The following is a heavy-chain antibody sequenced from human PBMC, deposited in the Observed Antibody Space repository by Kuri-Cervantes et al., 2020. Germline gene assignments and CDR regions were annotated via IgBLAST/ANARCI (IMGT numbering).Heavy chain of an antibody. J-gene: IGHJ4*02. D-gene: IGHD3-22*01. CDR3: ARSGYYDSSGSVDY. Sequence: SVKVSCKASGGTFSSYAISWVRQAPGQGLEWMGGIIPIFGTANYAQKFQGRVTITADESTSTAYMELSSLRSEDTAVYYCARSGYYDSSGSVDYWGQGTLVTVS. V-gene: IGHV1-69*13. CDR1: GGTFSSYA. CDR2: IIPIFGTA.